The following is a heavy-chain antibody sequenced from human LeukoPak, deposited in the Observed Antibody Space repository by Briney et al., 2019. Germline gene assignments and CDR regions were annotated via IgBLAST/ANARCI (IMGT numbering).Heavy chain of an antibody. J-gene: IGHJ4*02. CDR1: GFTVTSNY. CDR2: MYTGVST. V-gene: IGHV3-66*01. Sequence: GGSLRLSCAASGFTVTSNYISCGRHAPRKGLEWVSVMYTGVSTYYADSVKGRFTISTDNSKNTVYLQRNSLRAEDTGVYYCARGASHGPDIAARFDYWGQGTLVTVSS. D-gene: IGHD6-6*01. CDR3: ARGASHGPDIAARFDY.